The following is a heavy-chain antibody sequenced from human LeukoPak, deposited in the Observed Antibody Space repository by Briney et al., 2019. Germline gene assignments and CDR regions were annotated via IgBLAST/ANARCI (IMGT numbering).Heavy chain of an antibody. CDR2: INSDGSST. CDR1: GFTFSSYW. V-gene: IGHV3-74*01. D-gene: IGHD2-21*02. J-gene: IGHJ6*03. CDR3: ARVAYCGGDCYWYYYYYMDV. Sequence: PGGSLRLSCAASGFTFSSYWMHWVRQAPGKGPVWVSRINSDGSSTSYADSVKGRFTISRDNAKNTLYLQMNSLRAEDTAVYYCARVAYCGGDCYWYYYYYMDVWGKGTTVTISS.